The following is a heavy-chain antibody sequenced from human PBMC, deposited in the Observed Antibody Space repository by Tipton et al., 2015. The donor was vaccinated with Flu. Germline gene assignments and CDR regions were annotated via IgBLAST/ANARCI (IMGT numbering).Heavy chain of an antibody. D-gene: IGHD3-10*01. CDR3: ARGSGSGTFVIFDF. Sequence: TLSLTCTVSGGSLSSFYWTWIRQSAGKGLEWIGRVYSSGTTNFNPSLKSRLTMSLDASKNHFSLTLNSVTAADTAVYYCARGSGSGTFVIFDFWGQGTLVTVSS. CDR1: GGSLSSFY. V-gene: IGHV4-4*07. J-gene: IGHJ5*01. CDR2: VYSSGTT.